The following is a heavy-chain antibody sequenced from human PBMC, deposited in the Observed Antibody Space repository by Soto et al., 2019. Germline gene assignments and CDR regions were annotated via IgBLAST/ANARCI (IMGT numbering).Heavy chain of an antibody. CDR1: GFTFSSYG. D-gene: IGHD1-1*01. Sequence: QVQLVESGGGVVQPGRSLRLSCAASGFTFSSYGMHWVRQAPGKGLEWVAVISYDGSNKYYADSVKGRFTISRDNSKNSLYLQMNSPRAEETGVFYCSKGEQDGAVEWGQVTLVTVSS. V-gene: IGHV3-30*18. CDR3: SKGEQDGAVE. CDR2: ISYDGSNK. J-gene: IGHJ4*02.